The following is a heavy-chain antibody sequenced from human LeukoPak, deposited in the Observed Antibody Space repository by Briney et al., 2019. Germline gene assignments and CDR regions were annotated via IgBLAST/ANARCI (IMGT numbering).Heavy chain of an antibody. CDR2: ISGSGGST. CDR3: AKANTVTMVLWAFDY. D-gene: IGHD3-10*01. V-gene: IGHV3-23*01. J-gene: IGHJ4*02. Sequence: GGSLRLSCAASGFTFSSYAMSWVRQAPGKGLEWVSAISGSGGSTYYADSVKGRFTISRDNSENTLYLQMNSLRAEDTAVYYCAKANTVTMVLWAFDYWGQGTLVTVSS. CDR1: GFTFSSYA.